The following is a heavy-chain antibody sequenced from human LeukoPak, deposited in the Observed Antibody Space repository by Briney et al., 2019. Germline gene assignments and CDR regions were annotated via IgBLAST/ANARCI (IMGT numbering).Heavy chain of an antibody. CDR3: ARGNYDILTGYYNIYYYMDV. CDR1: GGSISNTFYY. CDR2: INYSGST. V-gene: IGHV4-39*07. D-gene: IGHD3-9*01. Sequence: SETLSLTCTVSGGSISNTFYYWGWIRQPPGKGLEWIGSINYSGSTYYNPSLKSRVTISVDTSKNQFSLKLSSVTAADTAVYYCARGNYDILTGYYNIYYYMDVWGKGTTVTISS. J-gene: IGHJ6*03.